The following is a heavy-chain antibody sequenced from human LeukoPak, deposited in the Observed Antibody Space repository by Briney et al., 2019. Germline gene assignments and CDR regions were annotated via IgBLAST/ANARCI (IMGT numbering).Heavy chain of an antibody. D-gene: IGHD5-12*01. Sequence: GGSLRLSCAASGFTFSSYAMSWVRQAPGKGLEWVSAISGSGGSTYYADSVKGRFTISRANSKNTLYLQMNSLRAEDTAVYYFAKAGTTRGFMTYYWGQGTLVTVSS. V-gene: IGHV3-23*01. CDR3: AKAGTTRGFMTYY. CDR2: ISGSGGST. CDR1: GFTFSSYA. J-gene: IGHJ4*02.